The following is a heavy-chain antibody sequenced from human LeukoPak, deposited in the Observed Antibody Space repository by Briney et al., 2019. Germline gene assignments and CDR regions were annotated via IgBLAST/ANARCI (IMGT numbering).Heavy chain of an antibody. CDR2: IKQDGSEK. J-gene: IGHJ6*03. CDR1: GFTFSSYW. CDR3: ARAKVTYYDFWSGYTYYYYMDV. D-gene: IGHD3-3*01. Sequence: GGSLRLSCAASGFTFSSYWMSWVRQAPGKGLEWVANIKQDGSEKYYVDSVKGRFTISRDNAKNSLYLQMNSLRAEDTAVYYCARAKVTYYDFWSGYTYYYYMDVWGKGTTVTVSS. V-gene: IGHV3-7*01.